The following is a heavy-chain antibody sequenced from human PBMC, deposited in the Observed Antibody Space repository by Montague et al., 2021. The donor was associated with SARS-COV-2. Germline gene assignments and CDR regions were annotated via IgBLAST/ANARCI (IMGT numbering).Heavy chain of an antibody. CDR3: ARLRTGSYVFDY. CDR2: IHYTGNT. Sequence: SETLSLTCTVSGASINAYYWTWIRQSPGKGLDWIGYIHYTGNTNYNPSLKGRVTISLGTSKSQFSLRLSSVTAADTAVYSCARLRTGSYVFDYWGQGTLVTVSS. V-gene: IGHV4-59*08. J-gene: IGHJ4*02. CDR1: GASINAYY. D-gene: IGHD1-26*01.